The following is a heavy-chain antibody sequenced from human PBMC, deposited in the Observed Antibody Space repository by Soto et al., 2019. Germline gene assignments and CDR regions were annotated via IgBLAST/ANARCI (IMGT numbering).Heavy chain of an antibody. CDR3: ASSAFFGVIAITSKTWFDP. J-gene: IGHJ5*02. CDR2: IIPVFSAT. V-gene: IGHV1-69*01. Sequence: QVQLVQSGAEVRKPGSSVRVSCKASGGTFNSYAFSWVRQAPGQGLEWMGGIIPVFSATHYAQSFEGRVTISANESTKTVYLDFSSLKYDDTAVYFCASSAFFGVIAITSKTWFDPWGQGTLDIVSS. D-gene: IGHD3-3*01. CDR1: GGTFNSYA.